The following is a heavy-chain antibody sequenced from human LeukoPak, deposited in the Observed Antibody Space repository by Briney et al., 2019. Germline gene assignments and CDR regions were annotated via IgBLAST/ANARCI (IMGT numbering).Heavy chain of an antibody. CDR3: VRDRDYAFDF. CDR2: SNTDGTI. J-gene: IGHJ3*01. CDR1: GFTFSYYS. Sequence: PEGSLRLSCAASGFTFSYYSMNWVRQAPGKGLEWISYSNTDGTISYADSVKGRFTISRGNAENSLYLQMNSLRDEDTAVYFCVRDRDYAFDFWGQGTMVTVSS. V-gene: IGHV3-48*02.